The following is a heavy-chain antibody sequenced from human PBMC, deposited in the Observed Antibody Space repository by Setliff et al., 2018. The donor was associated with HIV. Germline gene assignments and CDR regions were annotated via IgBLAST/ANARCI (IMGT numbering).Heavy chain of an antibody. V-gene: IGHV1-46*01. CDR2: INPSSTSA. Sequence: ASVTVSCKASGYTFTTYYIHWVRQAPGQGLEWMGIINPSSTSANYAQRFQGRVTMTRDTSTSTVYMELSSLRSEDTAVYYCARDHMSVGAWVGATSRGLFQHWGQGTLVTVSS. D-gene: IGHD1-26*01. CDR3: ARDHMSVGAWVGATSRGLFQH. J-gene: IGHJ1*01. CDR1: GYTFTTYY.